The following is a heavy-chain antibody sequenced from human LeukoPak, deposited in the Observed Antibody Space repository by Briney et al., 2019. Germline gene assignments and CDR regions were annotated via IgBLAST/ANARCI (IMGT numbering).Heavy chain of an antibody. CDR2: MNPNSGNT. J-gene: IGHJ6*03. CDR3: ARVPPRPPPTFGVDHYYMDV. D-gene: IGHD3-3*01. Sequence: GASVKVSCKASGYTFTSYDINWVRQATGQGLEWMGWMNPNSGNTGYAQKFQGRVTIARNTSISTAYMELRSLRSDDTAVYYCARVPPRPPPTFGVDHYYMDVWGKGTTVTVSS. V-gene: IGHV1-8*03. CDR1: GYTFTSYD.